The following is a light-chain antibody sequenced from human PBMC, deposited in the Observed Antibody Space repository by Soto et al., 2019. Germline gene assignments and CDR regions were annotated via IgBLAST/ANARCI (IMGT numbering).Light chain of an antibody. CDR3: QQSYITPFT. CDR2: AAS. J-gene: IGKJ3*01. CDR1: QSISNY. Sequence: DIQMTQSPSSLSASVGDSVTIACRASQSISNYLNWYQQKPGKAPKLLIYAASSSQSEVPSRFSGSGSGTDFTLTISSLQPEDIATYYCQQSYITPFTFGPGTKVEIK. V-gene: IGKV1-39*01.